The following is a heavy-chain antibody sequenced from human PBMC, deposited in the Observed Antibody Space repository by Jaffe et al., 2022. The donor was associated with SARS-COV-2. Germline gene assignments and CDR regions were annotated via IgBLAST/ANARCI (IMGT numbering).Heavy chain of an antibody. CDR2: IWSDGSNT. V-gene: IGHV3-33*01. J-gene: IGHJ4*02. CDR1: GFTFSSHG. Sequence: QVQLVESGGGVVRPGRTLRLSCAASGFTFSSHGMHWVRQAPGKGLEWVSVIWSDGSNTYYTDSVKGRFTVSRDNSKNTLYLEMNGLRAEDTAMYYCARERGLDGYTVDYWGQGTLVTVSS. D-gene: IGHD5-12*01. CDR3: ARERGLDGYTVDY.